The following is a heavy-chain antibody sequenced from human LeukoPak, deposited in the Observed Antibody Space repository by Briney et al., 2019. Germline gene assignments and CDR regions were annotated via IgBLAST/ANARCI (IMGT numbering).Heavy chain of an antibody. Sequence: GASVKVSCKASGYTFTGYYMHWVRQAPGQGLEWMGWINPNSGGTNYAQKFQGRVTMTRDTSISTAYMELSRLRSDDTAVYYCARDRTMGEYQLPHYSRYYYGMDVWGQGTTVTVSS. D-gene: IGHD2-2*01. J-gene: IGHJ6*02. CDR3: ARDRTMGEYQLPHYSRYYYGMDV. CDR1: GYTFTGYY. CDR2: INPNSGGT. V-gene: IGHV1-2*02.